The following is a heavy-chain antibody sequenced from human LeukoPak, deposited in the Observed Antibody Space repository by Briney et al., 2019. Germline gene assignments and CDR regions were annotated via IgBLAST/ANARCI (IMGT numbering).Heavy chain of an antibody. CDR2: IAASDGNT. V-gene: IGHV3-23*01. CDR1: GFTFNSYA. J-gene: IGHJ4*02. CDR3: AKDMGDNSARGRFDH. D-gene: IGHD3-22*01. Sequence: GGSLRLYCAASGFTFNSYAMSWVRQAPGKGLEWVSAIAASDGNTYYADSVKGRFSISRDNSKNTVFLQMNGLRAEDTALYYCAKDMGDNSARGRFDHWGQGILVTVSS.